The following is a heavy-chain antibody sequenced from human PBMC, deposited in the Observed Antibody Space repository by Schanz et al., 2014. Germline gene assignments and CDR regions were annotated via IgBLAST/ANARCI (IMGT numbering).Heavy chain of an antibody. D-gene: IGHD2-15*01. CDR3: ARGGVVVVTAALNWFDP. CDR1: GYTLTHYA. J-gene: IGHJ5*02. Sequence: QVQLVESGSELKKPGASVKVSCKASGYTLTHYAMNWVRQAPGQGPEWMGWINTNTGNPTYAQGFTGRLVFSLDTSVSTAYLEISSLKTEDSAVYYCARGGVVVVTAALNWFDPGGQGTLVTVSS. V-gene: IGHV7-4-1*02. CDR2: INTNTGNP.